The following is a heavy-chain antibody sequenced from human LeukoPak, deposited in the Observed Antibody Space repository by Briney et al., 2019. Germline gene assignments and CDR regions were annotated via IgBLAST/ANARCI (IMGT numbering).Heavy chain of an antibody. CDR2: IHNSGTT. Sequence: SETLSLTCSVSGDSISRHIEHGTWIRQSPGEGLEWSENIHNSGTTYYKRARKGQVTISVYTSKNHFSLKLSSVTAADTAVYYCARHGDGGLDYWGQGTLVTVSS. V-gene: IGHV4-39*01. CDR3: ARHGDGGLDY. D-gene: IGHD2-15*01. J-gene: IGHJ4*02. CDR1: GDSISRHIEH.